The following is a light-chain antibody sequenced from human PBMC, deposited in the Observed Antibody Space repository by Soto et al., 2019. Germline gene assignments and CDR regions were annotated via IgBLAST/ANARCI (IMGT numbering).Light chain of an antibody. Sequence: DIQMTQSPSSLSASVGDRVTITCRASQNINNYLSWYQQKPGKAPKLLIYDASTLGRGVPSRFSGSGSGTEFTLSISSLQPDDFATYYCQQYDSSSGYTFGQGTKVDIK. CDR3: QQYDSSSGYT. CDR1: QNINNY. CDR2: DAS. V-gene: IGKV1-5*01. J-gene: IGKJ2*01.